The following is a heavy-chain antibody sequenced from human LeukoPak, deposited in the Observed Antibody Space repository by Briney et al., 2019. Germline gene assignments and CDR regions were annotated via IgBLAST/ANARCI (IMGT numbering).Heavy chain of an antibody. V-gene: IGHV4-34*01. J-gene: IGHJ4*02. CDR1: GGSFSGYY. CDR2: SNHSGSN. D-gene: IGHD3-9*01. Sequence: SETLSLTCAVYGGSFSGYYWSWIRQPPGKGLEWIGESNHSGSNKYNPSLKSRVTISVDTSKNRFSLKLTSVTAADTAVYYCARVTGMRYFDSWGPGTLVTVSS. CDR3: ARVTGMRYFDS.